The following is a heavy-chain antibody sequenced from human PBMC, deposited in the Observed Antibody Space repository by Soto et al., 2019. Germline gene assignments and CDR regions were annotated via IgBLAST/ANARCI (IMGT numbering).Heavy chain of an antibody. D-gene: IGHD3-10*01. CDR2: ISAYNGNT. J-gene: IGHJ4*02. V-gene: IGHV1-18*01. CDR1: GYMFVTYG. CDR3: ARDLDGSGSYYTDY. Sequence: QVQLVQSGAEVKKPGASVKVSCKASGYMFVTYGINWVRQAPGQGLEWMGWISAYNGNTKYAQNLQGRVTMTTDASTSTAYMEMRSLSSDDTAVYYCARDLDGSGSYYTDYWGPRTLVTVSS.